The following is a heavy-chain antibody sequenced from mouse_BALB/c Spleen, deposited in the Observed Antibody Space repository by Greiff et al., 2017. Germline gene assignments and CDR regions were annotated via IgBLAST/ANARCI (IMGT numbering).Heavy chain of an antibody. V-gene: IGHV1-4*01. D-gene: IGHD2-3*01. Sequence: QVHVKQSGAELARPGASVKMSCKASGYTFTSYTMHWVKQRPGQGLEWIGYINPSSGYTNYNQKFKDKATLTADKSSSTAYMQLSSLTSEDSAVYYCARDGYYAMDYWGQGTSVTVSS. CDR1: GYTFTSYT. CDR3: ARDGYYAMDY. J-gene: IGHJ4*01. CDR2: INPSSGYT.